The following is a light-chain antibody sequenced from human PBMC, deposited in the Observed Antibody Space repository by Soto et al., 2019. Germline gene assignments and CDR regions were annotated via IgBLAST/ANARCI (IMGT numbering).Light chain of an antibody. Sequence: QSVLTQPRSVSGSPGQSVTISCTGSSNDVGAYNYVSWFQHRPGEAPKLIIFDVRHRPSGVPDRFSGSKSGMTASLTISGLEADDEADYYCCSYGGISRNVLGTGTKVTVL. CDR1: SNDVGAYNY. CDR3: CSYGGISRNV. V-gene: IGLV2-11*01. CDR2: DVR. J-gene: IGLJ1*01.